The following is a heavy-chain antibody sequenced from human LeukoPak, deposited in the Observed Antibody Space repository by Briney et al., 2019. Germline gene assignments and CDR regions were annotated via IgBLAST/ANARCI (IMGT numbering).Heavy chain of an antibody. V-gene: IGHV3-30*03. D-gene: IGHD3-9*01. CDR2: ISYDGSNK. J-gene: IGHJ4*02. CDR3: ARGPTHSPKLRYFDLYYFDY. CDR1: GFTFSSYG. Sequence: GGSLRLSCAASGFTFSSYGMHWVRQAPGKGLEWVAVISYDGSNKYYADSVKGRFTISRDNSKNTLYLQMNSLRAEDTAVYYCARGPTHSPKLRYFDLYYFDYWGQGTLVTVSS.